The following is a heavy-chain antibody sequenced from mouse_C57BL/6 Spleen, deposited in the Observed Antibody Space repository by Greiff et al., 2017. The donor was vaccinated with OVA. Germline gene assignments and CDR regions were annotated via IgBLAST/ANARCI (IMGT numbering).Heavy chain of an antibody. CDR3: ARWFPAWFAY. V-gene: IGHV1-26*01. CDR2: INPNNGGT. D-gene: IGHD2-2*01. CDR1: GYTFTDYY. Sequence: EVKLQQSGPELVKPGASVKISCKASGYTFTDYYMNWVKQSHGKSLEWIGDINPNNGGTSYNQKVKGKATLTVDKSSSTAYMELRSLTSEDSAVYYCARWFPAWFAYWGQGTLVTVSA. J-gene: IGHJ3*01.